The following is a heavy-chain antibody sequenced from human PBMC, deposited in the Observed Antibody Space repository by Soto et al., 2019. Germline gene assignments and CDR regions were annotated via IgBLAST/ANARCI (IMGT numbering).Heavy chain of an antibody. D-gene: IGHD3-16*02. CDR3: AGSPPFGGVIA. J-gene: IGHJ5*02. Sequence: SETLSLTCTVSGGYISSGGYYWSWIRQHPGKGLEWIGYIYYSGSTYYNPSLKSRVTISVDTSKNQFSLKLSSVTAADTAVYYCAGSPPFGGVIAWGQGTLVTVSS. V-gene: IGHV4-31*03. CDR1: GGYISSGGYY. CDR2: IYYSGST.